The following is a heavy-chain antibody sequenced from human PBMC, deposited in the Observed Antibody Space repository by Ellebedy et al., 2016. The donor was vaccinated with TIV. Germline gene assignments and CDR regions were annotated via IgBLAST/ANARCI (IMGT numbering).Heavy chain of an antibody. J-gene: IGHJ6*02. V-gene: IGHV5-51*01. D-gene: IGHD2-2*01. CDR3: ARHYVVPAAMRADYYYGMDV. CDR1: GYSFTSYW. Sequence: KVSCXGSGYSFTSYWIGWVRQMPGNGLEWMGIIYPGDSDTRYSPSFQGQVTISADKSISTAYLQWSSLKASDTAMYYCARHYVVPAAMRADYYYGMDVWGQGTTVTVSS. CDR2: IYPGDSDT.